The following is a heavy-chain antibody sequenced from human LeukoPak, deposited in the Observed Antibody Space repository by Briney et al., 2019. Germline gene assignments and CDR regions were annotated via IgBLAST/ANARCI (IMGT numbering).Heavy chain of an antibody. CDR2: INHSGST. J-gene: IGHJ4*02. CDR1: GGSFSNYY. Sequence: SETLSLTCAVYGGSFSNYYWSWLRQPPEKGLEWVGEINHSGSTNYNPSLKSRVTISVDKSNNKFSLKLSPVTAADTAVYYCAKRGADYGGNPPIDYWGQGTLVTVSS. D-gene: IGHD4-23*01. V-gene: IGHV4-34*01. CDR3: AKRGADYGGNPPIDY.